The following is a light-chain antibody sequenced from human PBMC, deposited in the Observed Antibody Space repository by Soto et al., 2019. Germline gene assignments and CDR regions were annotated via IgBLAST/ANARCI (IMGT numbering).Light chain of an antibody. CDR1: SSDVGGSNY. Sequence: QSVLTQPASVSGSPGQSITISCTGTSSDVGGSNYVSWYQQHPGKAPKLMIYDVSIRPSGVSNRFSGSKSGTTASLTISGLQAEDEADYFCSSYTGTNTNYVFGTGTKLTVL. J-gene: IGLJ1*01. V-gene: IGLV2-14*01. CDR2: DVS. CDR3: SSYTGTNTNYV.